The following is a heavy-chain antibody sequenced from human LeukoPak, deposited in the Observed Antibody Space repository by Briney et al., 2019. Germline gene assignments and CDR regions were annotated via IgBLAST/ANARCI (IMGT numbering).Heavy chain of an antibody. J-gene: IGHJ4*02. D-gene: IGHD3-22*01. V-gene: IGHV3-9*01. CDR1: GFTFDDHA. Sequence: PGRSLRLSCAASGFTFDDHAMHWVRQAPGKGLEWVSGISWNSGSIGYADSVKGRFTISRDNAKNSLYLQMNSLRAEDTALYYCAKDPGSGYYYFDYWGQGTLVTVSS. CDR2: ISWNSGSI. CDR3: AKDPGSGYYYFDY.